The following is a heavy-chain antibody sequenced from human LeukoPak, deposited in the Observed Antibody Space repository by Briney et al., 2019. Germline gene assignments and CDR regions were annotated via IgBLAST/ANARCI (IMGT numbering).Heavy chain of an antibody. V-gene: IGHV4-34*01. Sequence: SETLSLTCAVYGGSFSGYYWSWIRQPPGKGLEWIGEINHSGSTNYNPSLKSRVTISVDTSKNQFSLKLSSVTAADTAVYYCARGTWTAFVIWGQGTMVTVSS. CDR1: GGSFSGYY. J-gene: IGHJ3*02. CDR2: INHSGST. CDR3: ARGTWTAFVI. D-gene: IGHD5-12*01.